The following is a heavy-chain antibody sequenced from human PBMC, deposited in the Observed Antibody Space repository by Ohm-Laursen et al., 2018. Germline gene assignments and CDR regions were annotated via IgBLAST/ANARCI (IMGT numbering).Heavy chain of an antibody. Sequence: SLRLSCTASGFTFSTYSMNWVRQAPGKGLEWLSYISNVVSVTWYADSVKGRFTVSRDNAKNSLYLQLNSLRAEDTALYYCAKDNYDFWSGYLVQWGQGTLVTVSS. V-gene: IGHV3-48*01. CDR1: GFTFSTYS. CDR2: ISNVVSVT. D-gene: IGHD3-3*01. J-gene: IGHJ4*02. CDR3: AKDNYDFWSGYLVQ.